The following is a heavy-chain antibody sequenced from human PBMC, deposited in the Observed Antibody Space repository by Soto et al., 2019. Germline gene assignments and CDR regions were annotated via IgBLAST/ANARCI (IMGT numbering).Heavy chain of an antibody. J-gene: IGHJ6*02. Sequence: QVQLQESGPGLVKPSETLSLTCTVSGGSISSYYWSWIRQPPGKGLEWIGYIYYSGSTNYNPSLKSRVTISVDTSKNQFSLKLSSVTAADTAVYYCARDTVDYVWGSYRSHGMDVWGQGTTVTVSS. V-gene: IGHV4-59*01. CDR1: GGSISSYY. CDR3: ARDTVDYVWGSYRSHGMDV. D-gene: IGHD3-16*02. CDR2: IYYSGST.